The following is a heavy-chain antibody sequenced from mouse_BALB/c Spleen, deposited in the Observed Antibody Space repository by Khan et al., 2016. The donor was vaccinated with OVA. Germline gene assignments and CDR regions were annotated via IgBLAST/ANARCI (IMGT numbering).Heavy chain of an antibody. Sequence: DLVKPGASVKLSCKASGYTFTSYWINWIKQRPGQGLEWIGRIGPGSSSTYYNEMFKGKATLTVDTSSSTAYIQLSSLSSEDSAVYFCARENYNDRSCYAMDYWGQGTSVTVSA. CDR1: GYTFTSYW. V-gene: IGHV1S41*01. CDR2: IGPGSSST. CDR3: ARENYNDRSCYAMDY. D-gene: IGHD1-1*01. J-gene: IGHJ4*01.